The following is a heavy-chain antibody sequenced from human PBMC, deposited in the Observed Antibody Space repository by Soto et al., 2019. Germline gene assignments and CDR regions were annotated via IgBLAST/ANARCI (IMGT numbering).Heavy chain of an antibody. D-gene: IGHD6-19*01. Sequence: QLQLQESGPGLVKPSDTLSLTCTVSGGSVNSGTYYWSWIRQPPGKGLEWTGNIYYSESTNYNPSLRSGITISVVSSKQQFSLKLSSVTAADTAVYYCARERWYSSGRYGMDVWGQGTTVTVSS. V-gene: IGHV4-61*01. CDR3: ARERWYSSGRYGMDV. CDR2: IYYSEST. CDR1: GGSVNSGTYY. J-gene: IGHJ6*01.